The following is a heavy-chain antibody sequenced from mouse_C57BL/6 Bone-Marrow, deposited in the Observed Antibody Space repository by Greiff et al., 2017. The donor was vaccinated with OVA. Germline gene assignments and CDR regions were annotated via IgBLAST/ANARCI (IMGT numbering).Heavy chain of an antibody. Sequence: VQLQQSGAELVRPGTSVKVSCKASGYAFTNYLIEWVKQRPGQGLEWIGVLNPGRGGTTYNEKFKGKATLTADKSSSTAYMQLSSLTSEDSAVYFGAREGEYEGYFDYWGQGTTLTVSS. CDR1: GYAFTNYL. D-gene: IGHD2-14*01. J-gene: IGHJ2*01. V-gene: IGHV1-54*01. CDR3: AREGEYEGYFDY. CDR2: LNPGRGGT.